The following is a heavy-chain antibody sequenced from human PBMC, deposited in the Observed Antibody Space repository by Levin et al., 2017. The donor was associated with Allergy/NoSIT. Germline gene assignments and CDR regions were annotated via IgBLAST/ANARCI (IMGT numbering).Heavy chain of an antibody. J-gene: IGHJ3*01. D-gene: IGHD4-23*01. CDR1: GASISSHY. CDR2: IFYSGST. CDR3: ARDLYGANSGPFDV. Sequence: SLTLSLPCSVSGASISSHYWSWIRQPPGKGLEWIGYIFYSGSTKYNPSLKSRVTMSVDTSKNQFSLRLGSVTAADTAVYYCARDLYGANSGPFDVWGQGTMVTVSS. V-gene: IGHV4-59*11.